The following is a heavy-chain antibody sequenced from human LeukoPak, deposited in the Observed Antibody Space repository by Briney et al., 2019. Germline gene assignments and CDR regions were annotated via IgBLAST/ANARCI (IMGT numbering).Heavy chain of an antibody. J-gene: IGHJ5*02. CDR1: GGSISSSSYY. CDR3: ARDGGEVGATNWFDP. D-gene: IGHD1-26*01. Sequence: PSETLSLTCTVSGGSISSSSYYWGWIRQPPGKGLEWIGSIYYSGSTYYNPSLKSRVTISVDTSKNQFSLKLSSVTAADTAVYYCARDGGEVGATNWFDPWGQGTLVTVSS. V-gene: IGHV4-39*07. CDR2: IYYSGST.